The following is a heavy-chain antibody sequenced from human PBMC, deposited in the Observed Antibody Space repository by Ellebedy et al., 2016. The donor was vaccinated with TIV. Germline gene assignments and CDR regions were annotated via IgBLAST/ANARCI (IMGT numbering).Heavy chain of an antibody. CDR3: ARADSIVVVTTRSEYFQH. CDR1: GFTFSDYY. V-gene: IGHV3-11*04. CDR2: ISGSATHI. D-gene: IGHD3-22*01. J-gene: IGHJ1*01. Sequence: GGSLRLXXAASGFTFSDYYMTWIRQAPGKGLEWISYISGSATHINYADSVKGRFTVSRDNAKNSLYLQMNSLRAEDTAVYYCARADSIVVVTTRSEYFQHWGQGTLVTVSS.